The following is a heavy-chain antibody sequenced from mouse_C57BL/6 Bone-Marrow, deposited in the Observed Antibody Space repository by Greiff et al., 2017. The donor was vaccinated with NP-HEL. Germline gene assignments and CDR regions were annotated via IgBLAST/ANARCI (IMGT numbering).Heavy chain of an antibody. J-gene: IGHJ1*03. CDR3: AREGTTVGYFDV. D-gene: IGHD1-1*01. Sequence: VQLQQSGPVLVKPGASVKMSCKASGYTFTDYYMNWVKQSHGKSLEWIGVINPYNGGTSYNQKFKGKATLTVDKSSSTAYMELNRLTSEDSAVYSCAREGTTVGYFDVWGTGTTVTVSS. V-gene: IGHV1-19*01. CDR1: GYTFTDYY. CDR2: INPYNGGT.